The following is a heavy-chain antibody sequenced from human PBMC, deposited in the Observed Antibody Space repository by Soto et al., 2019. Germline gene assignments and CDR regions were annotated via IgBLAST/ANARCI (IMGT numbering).Heavy chain of an antibody. CDR2: IHYSGNT. D-gene: IGHD3-3*01. CDR1: GGSISNYY. CDR3: ARGHYDFWSGYFATIDY. V-gene: IGHV4-59*08. J-gene: IGHJ4*02. Sequence: PSKTLSLTCTVSGGSISNYYWSWIRQPPGKGLEWIGYIHYSGNTKYNPSLKSRVTISSDTSKDQFSLKLTSMTAADTAVYYCARGHYDFWSGYFATIDYWGQGTLVTVSS.